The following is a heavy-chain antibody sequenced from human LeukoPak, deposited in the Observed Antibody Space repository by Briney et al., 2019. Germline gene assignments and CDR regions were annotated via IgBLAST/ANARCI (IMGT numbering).Heavy chain of an antibody. D-gene: IGHD3-10*01. CDR1: GFTFSSYA. CDR2: ISGSGADT. CDR3: AKGRPYYFGSGNDPASDY. J-gene: IGHJ4*02. Sequence: GGSLRLSCAASGFTFSSYAMTWVRQAPGKGLEWVSSISGSGADTYSADSVKGRFTISRDNSKNTLYVQMNSLRAEDTAVYYCAKGRPYYFGSGNDPASDYWGQGTLVTVSS. V-gene: IGHV3-23*01.